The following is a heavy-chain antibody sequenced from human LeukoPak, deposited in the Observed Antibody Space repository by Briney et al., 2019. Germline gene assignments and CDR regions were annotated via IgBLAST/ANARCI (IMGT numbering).Heavy chain of an antibody. CDR1: GFTFSSYG. Sequence: GGSLRLSCAASGFTFSSYGMHWVRQAPGKGLEWVAFIRYDGSNKYYADSVKGRFTISRDNAKISLYLQMNSLRAEDTAVYYCARANGYCSGGSCYLHDAFDIWGQGTMVTVSS. J-gene: IGHJ3*02. CDR3: ARANGYCSGGSCYLHDAFDI. D-gene: IGHD2-15*01. CDR2: IRYDGSNK. V-gene: IGHV3-30*02.